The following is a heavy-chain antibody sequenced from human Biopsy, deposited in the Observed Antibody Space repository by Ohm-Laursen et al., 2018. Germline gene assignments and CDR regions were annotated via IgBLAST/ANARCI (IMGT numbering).Heavy chain of an antibody. CDR1: GFTFSNYA. D-gene: IGHD1/OR15-1a*01. CDR3: AKEVFSAVGTSGFDP. J-gene: IGHJ5*02. CDR2: ISGSVGRT. Sequence: SLRLSCTASGFTFSNYAMSWVRQAPGKGLEWVSGISGSVGRTYYAESMKGRFTISRDNSKKTVYLQMKSLRAEDTAVYYCAKEVFSAVGTSGFDPWGQGTLVTVSS. V-gene: IGHV3-23*01.